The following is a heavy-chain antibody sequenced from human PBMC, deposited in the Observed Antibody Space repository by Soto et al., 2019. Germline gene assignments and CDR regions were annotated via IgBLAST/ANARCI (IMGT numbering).Heavy chain of an antibody. D-gene: IGHD6-19*01. J-gene: IGHJ6*02. CDR1: GFSLSTSGVG. CDR3: AHRGLGRHVPEGDYYYGMDV. CDR2: IYWDDDK. Sequence: QITLKESGPPLVKPTQTLTLTCTFSGFSLSTSGVGVGWIRQPPGKALEWLALIYWDDDKRYSPSLKSRLTITKYTSXXQXVXRRTNMHPVDTATYYCAHRGLGRHVPEGDYYYGMDVWGQGTTVTVSS. V-gene: IGHV2-5*02.